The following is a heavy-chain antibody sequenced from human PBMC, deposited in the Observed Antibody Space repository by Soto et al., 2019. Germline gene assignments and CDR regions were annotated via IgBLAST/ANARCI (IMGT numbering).Heavy chain of an antibody. Sequence: PSETLSLTCTVSGGSISSYYWSWIRQPAGKGLEWIVRIYTSGSTNYNPSLKSRVTMSVDTSKNPFSLNLSSVTAAADTAVYYCARDRITLANDAFDIWGQGTMVTVSS. V-gene: IGHV4-4*07. D-gene: IGHD3-10*01. CDR1: GGSISSYY. J-gene: IGHJ3*02. CDR2: IYTSGST. CDR3: ARDRITLANDAFDI.